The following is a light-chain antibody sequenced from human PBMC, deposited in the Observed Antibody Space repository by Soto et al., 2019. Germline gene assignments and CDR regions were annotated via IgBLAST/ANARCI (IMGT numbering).Light chain of an antibody. CDR1: QSIRSY. CDR3: QQSYSTPLG. J-gene: IGKJ4*01. V-gene: IGKV1-39*01. Sequence: DIQMTQSPSSPSASVGVRVTITCRASQSIRSYLNWYQQKPGKAPKLLIYAASSLQNGGPSGFSGSVSGTNSTPTISSLQPEDFATYYCQQSYSTPLGFGGGTKVEIK. CDR2: AAS.